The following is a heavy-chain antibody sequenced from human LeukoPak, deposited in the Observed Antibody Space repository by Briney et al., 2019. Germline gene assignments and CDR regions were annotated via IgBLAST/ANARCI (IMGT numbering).Heavy chain of an antibody. CDR2: ISSTSLTI. V-gene: IGHV3-48*02. Sequence: GGSLRLSCAASGFTFSTYNMNWVRQAPGKGLEWVSYISSTSLTIYYADSVKGRFTISRDNAKNSLFLQMNSLRDEDTAVYYRVRDRGLLYYFDYWGQGTLVTVSS. CDR3: VRDRGLLYYFDY. D-gene: IGHD2-21*02. J-gene: IGHJ4*02. CDR1: GFTFSTYN.